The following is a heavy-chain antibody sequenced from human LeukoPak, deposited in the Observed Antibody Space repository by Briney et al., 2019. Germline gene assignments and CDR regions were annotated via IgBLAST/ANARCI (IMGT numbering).Heavy chain of an antibody. CDR1: GYSFTSYW. J-gene: IGHJ4*02. V-gene: IGHV5-51*01. CDR2: IYPGDSDT. Sequence: GESLKISCKGSGYSFTSYWIGWVRQMPGKGLEWMGIIYPGDSDTRYSPSFQGQVTISADKSISTAYLQWSSLKASDTAMYYCARHHYVVPAATYFDYWGQGTLVTVSS. D-gene: IGHD2-2*01. CDR3: ARHHYVVPAATYFDY.